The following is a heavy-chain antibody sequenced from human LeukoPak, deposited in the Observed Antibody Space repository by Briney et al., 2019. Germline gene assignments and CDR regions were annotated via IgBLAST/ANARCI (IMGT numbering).Heavy chain of an antibody. CDR1: GGSISSSSYY. CDR2: IYYSGST. Sequence: SETLSLTCIVSGGSISSSSYYWGWIRQPPGKGLEWIGSIYYSGSTYYNPSLKSRVTISVDTSKNQFSLKLSSVTAADTAVYYCASTRGTVTTPIDYWGQGTLVTVSS. CDR3: ASTRGTVTTPIDY. V-gene: IGHV4-39*01. J-gene: IGHJ4*02. D-gene: IGHD4-11*01.